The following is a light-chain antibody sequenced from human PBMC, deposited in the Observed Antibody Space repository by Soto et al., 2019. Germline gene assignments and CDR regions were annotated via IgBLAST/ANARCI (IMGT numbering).Light chain of an antibody. V-gene: IGKV1-9*01. Sequence: DIQLTQSPSFLSASVGDRVTITCRASQGISSYLAWYQQKPGKAPKLLIYAASTLQSGVPSRFSGSGSGTEFTLTISRLQPEDFATYYCQQLNSYPQTFGQGTKLEIK. CDR3: QQLNSYPQT. CDR1: QGISSY. J-gene: IGKJ2*01. CDR2: AAS.